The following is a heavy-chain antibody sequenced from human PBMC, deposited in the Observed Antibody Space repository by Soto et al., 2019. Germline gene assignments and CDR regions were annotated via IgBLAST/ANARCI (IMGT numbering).Heavy chain of an antibody. CDR3: ARDRRDGYKRYFEF. CDR1: GGSINSSSYF. D-gene: IGHD5-12*01. CDR2: IYYSGST. V-gene: IGHV4-39*02. Sequence: SETLSLTCSVSGGSINSSSYFWGWVRQPPGKGLEWIGSIYYSGSTYYNPSLRSRVTISVDTSKNQFSLKLSSVTAADTAVYFCARDRRDGYKRYFEFWGQGNQVTVSS. J-gene: IGHJ4*02.